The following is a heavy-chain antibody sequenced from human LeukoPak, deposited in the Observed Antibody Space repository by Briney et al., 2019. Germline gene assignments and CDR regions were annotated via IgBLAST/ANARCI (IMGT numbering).Heavy chain of an antibody. D-gene: IGHD6-19*01. CDR2: ISCSGTT. CDR1: GGSISSYY. J-gene: IGHJ4*02. Sequence: PSETLSLTCTVSGGSISSYYWSWIRQPPGKGLEWIGYISCSGTTNYNPSLKSRVTISIDTSKNQLSLKLSSVTAADTAVYYCARPDYSSGWYSFDYWGQGTLVTVSS. CDR3: ARPDYSSGWYSFDY. V-gene: IGHV4-59*08.